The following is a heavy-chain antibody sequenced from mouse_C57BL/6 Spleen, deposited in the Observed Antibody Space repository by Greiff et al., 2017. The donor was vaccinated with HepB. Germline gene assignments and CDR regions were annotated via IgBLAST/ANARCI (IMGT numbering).Heavy chain of an antibody. J-gene: IGHJ3*01. V-gene: IGHV1-9*01. CDR1: GYTFTGYW. CDR2: ILPGSGST. Sequence: QVQLQQSGAELMKPGASVKLSCKATGYTFTGYWIEWVKQRPGHGLEWIGEILPGSGSTNYNEKFKGKATFTADKSSSTAYMQISSLTTEDSAIYYCARDYDYGGFAYWGQGTLVTVSA. CDR3: ARDYDYGGFAY. D-gene: IGHD2-4*01.